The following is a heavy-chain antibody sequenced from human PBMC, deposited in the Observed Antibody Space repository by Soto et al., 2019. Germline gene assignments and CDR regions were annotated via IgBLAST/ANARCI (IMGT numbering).Heavy chain of an antibody. D-gene: IGHD3-22*01. Sequence: SETLSLTCTVSGGSVSSGSYYWSWIRQPPGKGLEWIGYIYYSGSTNYNPSLKSRVTISVDTSKNQFSLKLSSVTAADTAVYYCARVGAPGDDSSGYYYYYGMDVWGQGTTVTVS. CDR2: IYYSGST. CDR3: ARVGAPGDDSSGYYYYYGMDV. CDR1: GGSVSSGSYY. V-gene: IGHV4-61*01. J-gene: IGHJ6*02.